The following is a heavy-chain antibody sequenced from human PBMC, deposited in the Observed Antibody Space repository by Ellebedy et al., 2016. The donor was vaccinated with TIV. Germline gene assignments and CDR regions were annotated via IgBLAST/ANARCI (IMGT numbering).Heavy chain of an antibody. CDR2: ISYDGSNK. J-gene: IGHJ6*02. CDR3: ARVGYYDSSGYSNYYYYGMNV. V-gene: IGHV3-30-3*01. D-gene: IGHD3-22*01. Sequence: GESLKISXAASGFTFSSYAMHWVRQAPGKGLEWVAVISYDGSNKYYADSVKGRFTISRDNSKNTLYLQMNSLRAEDTAVYYCARVGYYDSSGYSNYYYYGMNVWGQGTTVTVSS. CDR1: GFTFSSYA.